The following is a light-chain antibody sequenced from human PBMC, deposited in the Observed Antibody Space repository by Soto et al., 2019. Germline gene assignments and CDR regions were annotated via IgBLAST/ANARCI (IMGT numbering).Light chain of an antibody. J-gene: IGKJ2*01. Sequence: QSGVPSRFSGSGYGTEFSLTISSLQPEDFAAYYCQQINIYPYTFGLGTKLEIK. CDR3: QQINIYPYT. V-gene: IGKV1-9*01.